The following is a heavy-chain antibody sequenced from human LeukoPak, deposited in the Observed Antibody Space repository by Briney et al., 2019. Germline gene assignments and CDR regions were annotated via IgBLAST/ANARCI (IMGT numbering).Heavy chain of an antibody. Sequence: ASVKVSSTASGYTFTRYYMHWVRQAPGQGLEWMGIINPSGGRTSNAQKVQGRVTMTRDMSTTTVYMELSSLRSEDTAVYYCARGPHSSGWRYYYYYYMDVWGKGTTVTISS. CDR3: ARGPHSSGWRYYYYYYMDV. CDR2: INPSGGRT. CDR1: GYTFTRYY. J-gene: IGHJ6*03. D-gene: IGHD6-19*01. V-gene: IGHV1-46*01.